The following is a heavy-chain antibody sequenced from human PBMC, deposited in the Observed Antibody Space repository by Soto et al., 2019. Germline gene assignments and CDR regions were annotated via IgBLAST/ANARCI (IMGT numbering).Heavy chain of an antibody. CDR1: GGSISSSNW. V-gene: IGHV4-4*02. D-gene: IGHD6-13*01. CDR2: ISHDLRT. J-gene: IGHJ4*02. CDR3: ATSEAAAGDFDN. Sequence: QVQLQESGPGLVKPSGTLSLTCAVSGGSISSSNWWSWVRQPPGKGLEWIGEISHDLRTSYNPSLRSRVTISVDKSKKQFFLQLTSLTAADTAVYYCATSEAAAGDFDNWGRGTPVTVSS.